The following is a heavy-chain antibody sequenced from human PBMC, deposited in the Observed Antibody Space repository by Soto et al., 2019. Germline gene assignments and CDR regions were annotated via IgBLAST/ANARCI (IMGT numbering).Heavy chain of an antibody. V-gene: IGHV3-30*18. J-gene: IGHJ6*02. CDR1: GSTFSSYG. Sequence: GGSLRLSCAASGSTFSSYGMHWVRQAPGKGLEWVAVISYDGSNKYYADSVKGRFTISRDNSKNTLYLQMNSLRAEDTAVYYCAKDLYSSSPARSYYYGMDVWGQGTMVTVSS. D-gene: IGHD6-6*01. CDR2: ISYDGSNK. CDR3: AKDLYSSSPARSYYYGMDV.